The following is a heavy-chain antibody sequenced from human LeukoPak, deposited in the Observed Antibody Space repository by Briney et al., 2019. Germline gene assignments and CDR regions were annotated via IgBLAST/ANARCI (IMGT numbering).Heavy chain of an antibody. CDR1: GASISSGDYY. CDR3: ARGRKSAARPLLDY. CDR2: INHSGST. Sequence: SETLSLTCTVSGASISSGDYYWSWIRQPPGKGLEWIGKINHSGSTNYNPSLKSRVTISVDTSKNQFSLKLSSVTAADTAVYYCARGRKSAARPLLDYWGQGTLVTVSS. V-gene: IGHV4-39*07. J-gene: IGHJ4*02. D-gene: IGHD6-6*01.